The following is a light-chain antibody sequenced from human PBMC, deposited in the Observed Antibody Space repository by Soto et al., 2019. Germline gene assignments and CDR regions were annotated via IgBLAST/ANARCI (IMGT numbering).Light chain of an antibody. CDR1: SSDVGGFNY. V-gene: IGLV2-11*01. Sequence: ALTQPRSVSGSPGQSVTISCTGTSSDVGGFNYVSWYQQHPGKAPKLMIYDVTKRPSGVPDRFSGSKSGNTASLTISGLQAEDEADYFCCSYAGSYTYVFGTGTKVTVL. CDR3: CSYAGSYTYV. CDR2: DVT. J-gene: IGLJ1*01.